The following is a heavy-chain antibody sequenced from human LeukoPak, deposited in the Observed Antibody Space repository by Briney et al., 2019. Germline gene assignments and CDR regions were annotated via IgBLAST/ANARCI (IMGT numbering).Heavy chain of an antibody. V-gene: IGHV4-4*07. CDR1: GGSISSYY. D-gene: IGHD5-12*01. Sequence: SETLSLTCTVSGGSISSYYWSWIRQPAGKGLEWIGRIYTSGSTSYNPSLKSRVTMSVDTSKNQFSLKLSSVTAADTAVYYCAREGGYGSPDAFDIWGQGTMVTVSS. CDR3: AREGGYGSPDAFDI. J-gene: IGHJ3*02. CDR2: IYTSGST.